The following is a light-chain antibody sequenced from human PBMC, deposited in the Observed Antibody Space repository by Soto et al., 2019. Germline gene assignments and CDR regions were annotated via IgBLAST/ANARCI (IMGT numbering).Light chain of an antibody. V-gene: IGKV2-28*01. CDR1: QSLLSSNGYNY. Sequence: DVVVTQSPLSLPVTPGEPASISCRSTQSLLSSNGYNYVDWYLQKPGQSPQLLIYLGSNRASGVPDRFSGSGSGTDFTLRITRVGAEDVGVYYCMQPLQSWTFGQGTKVDIK. CDR2: LGS. CDR3: MQPLQSWT. J-gene: IGKJ1*01.